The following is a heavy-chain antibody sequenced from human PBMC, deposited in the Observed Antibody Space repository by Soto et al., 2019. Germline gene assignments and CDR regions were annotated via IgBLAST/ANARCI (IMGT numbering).Heavy chain of an antibody. CDR3: VTMVRGVIMGDWYFDL. V-gene: IGHV4-31*03. CDR1: GGSISSGGYY. D-gene: IGHD3-10*01. J-gene: IGHJ2*01. CDR2: IYYSGST. Sequence: QVQLQESGPGLVKPSQTLSLTCTVSGGSISSGGYYWSWIRQHPGKGLEWIGYIYYSGSTYYNPSLKSRVTISVDPSKNQFSLKLSSVTAADTAVYYCVTMVRGVIMGDWYFDLWGRGTLVTVSS.